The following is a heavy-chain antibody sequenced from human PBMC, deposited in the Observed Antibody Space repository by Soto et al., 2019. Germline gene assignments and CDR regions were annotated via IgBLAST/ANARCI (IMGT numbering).Heavy chain of an antibody. V-gene: IGHV3-23*01. Sequence: EVQLLESGGGLVQPGGSLRLSCAASGFTFSSYAMSWVRQAPGKGLEWVSAISDSGGSTYYADSVKGRFTISRDNSKNKLYLQMNSLRAEDTAVYYCAESPLQRPMTIFGVVTALFDYWGQGTLVTVSS. CDR2: ISDSGGST. J-gene: IGHJ4*02. CDR3: AESPLQRPMTIFGVVTALFDY. D-gene: IGHD3-3*01. CDR1: GFTFSSYA.